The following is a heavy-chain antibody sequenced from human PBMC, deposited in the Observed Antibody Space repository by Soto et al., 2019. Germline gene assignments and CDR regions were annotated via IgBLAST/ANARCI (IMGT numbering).Heavy chain of an antibody. Sequence: EVQLLESGGGLVQPGGSLRLSCAASGFTFSSHAMTWVRQTPGKGLEWVSSISGSGGSTYYADSVEGRFTISRDNSKNTLYLQMNSPRAEDTAIYYCAKARVAVSATPWFDPWGQGTLVTVSS. CDR3: AKARVAVSATPWFDP. D-gene: IGHD2-15*01. J-gene: IGHJ5*02. CDR2: ISGSGGST. CDR1: GFTFSSHA. V-gene: IGHV3-23*01.